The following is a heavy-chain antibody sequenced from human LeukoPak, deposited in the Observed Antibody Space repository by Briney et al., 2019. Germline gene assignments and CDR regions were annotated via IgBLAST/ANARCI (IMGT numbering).Heavy chain of an antibody. CDR3: ARGGRTIAAAGFGWFDP. J-gene: IGHJ5*02. D-gene: IGHD6-13*01. V-gene: IGHV4-59*01. Sequence: SETLSLTRTVSGGSISSYYWSWIRQPPGKGLEWIGYIYYSGSTNYNPSLKSRVTISVDTSKNQFSLKLSSVTAADTAVYYCARGGRTIAAAGFGWFDPWGQGTLVTVSS. CDR1: GGSISSYY. CDR2: IYYSGST.